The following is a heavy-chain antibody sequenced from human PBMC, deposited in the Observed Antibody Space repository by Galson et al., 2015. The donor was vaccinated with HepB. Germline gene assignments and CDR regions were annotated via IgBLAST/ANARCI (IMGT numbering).Heavy chain of an antibody. D-gene: IGHD6-19*01. CDR3: ARSVWWGGWLVRGGPGPYGMDV. V-gene: IGHV1-8*01. CDR2: MNPNSGNT. Sequence: SVKVSCKASGYTFTSYDINWVRQATGQGLEWMGWMNPNSGNTGYAQKFQGRVTMTRNTSISTAYMELSSLRSEDTAVYYCARSVWWGGWLVRGGPGPYGMDVWGQGTTVTVSS. J-gene: IGHJ6*02. CDR1: GYTFTSYD.